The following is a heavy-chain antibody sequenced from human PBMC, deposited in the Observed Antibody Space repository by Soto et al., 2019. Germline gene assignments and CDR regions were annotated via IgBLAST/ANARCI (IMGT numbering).Heavy chain of an antibody. D-gene: IGHD3-22*01. CDR2: ISYDGSNK. J-gene: IGHJ4*02. CDR1: GFTFSSYA. CDR3: AREYYYDSSGQFGGDY. V-gene: IGHV3-30-3*01. Sequence: GGSLRLSCAASGFTFSSYAMHWVRQAPGKGLEWVAVISYDGSNKYYADSVKGRFTISRDNSKNTLYLQMNSLRAEDTAVYYCAREYYYDSSGQFGGDYWGQGTLVTVSS.